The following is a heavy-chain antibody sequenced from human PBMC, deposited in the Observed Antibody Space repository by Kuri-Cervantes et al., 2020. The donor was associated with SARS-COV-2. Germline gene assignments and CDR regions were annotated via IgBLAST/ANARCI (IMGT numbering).Heavy chain of an antibody. Sequence: GGSLRLSCAASGFNFSSYWMHWVREVPGKGLEWVSRIKSDGSSPSHADPVKGRFTISRDNAKNTLYLQMNSLRAEDTAVYYCARDIVYGDDWFDPWGQGTLVTVSS. CDR3: ARDIVYGDDWFDP. V-gene: IGHV3-74*01. CDR1: GFNFSSYW. D-gene: IGHD4-17*01. J-gene: IGHJ5*02. CDR2: IKSDGSSP.